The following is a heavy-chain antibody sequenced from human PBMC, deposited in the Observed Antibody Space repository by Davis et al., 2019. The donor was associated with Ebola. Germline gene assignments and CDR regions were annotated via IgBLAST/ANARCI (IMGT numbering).Heavy chain of an antibody. CDR2: IYYNGGT. V-gene: IGHV4-59*01. Sequence: PSETLSLTCTVSGASISDYYWNWIRQPPRKGLEWIGYIYYNGGTNYNPSLKSRVTISRDTSKNQFSLKLSSVTAADTAVYFCAGENVITAGTSSFDYWGQGALVTVSS. CDR1: GASISDYY. J-gene: IGHJ4*02. CDR3: AGENVITAGTSSFDY. D-gene: IGHD6-13*01.